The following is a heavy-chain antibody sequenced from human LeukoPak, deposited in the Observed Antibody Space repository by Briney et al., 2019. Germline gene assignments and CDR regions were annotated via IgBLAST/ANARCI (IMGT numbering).Heavy chain of an antibody. V-gene: IGHV1-8*03. Sequence: ASVKVSCKASGYTFTSYDINWVRQATGQGLEWMGWMNPNSGNTGYAQKFQGRVTITRNTSISTAYMELSSLRSEDTAVYYCARCVAARPTLFYYYYYYMDVWGKGSTVTVSS. CDR3: ARCVAARPTLFYYYYYYMDV. J-gene: IGHJ6*03. D-gene: IGHD6-6*01. CDR1: GYTFTSYD. CDR2: MNPNSGNT.